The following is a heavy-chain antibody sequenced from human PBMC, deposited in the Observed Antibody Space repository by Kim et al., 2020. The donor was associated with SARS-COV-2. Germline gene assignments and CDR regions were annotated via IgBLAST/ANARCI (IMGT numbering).Heavy chain of an antibody. Sequence: SVKVSCKASGGTFSNYAISWVRQAPGQGLEWMGGIIPIFDTANYAQKFQGRVTITADESTSTAYMELSSLRSEDTAVYYCARAGYSSGWYYYYGMDVWGQGTTVTVSS. CDR1: GGTFSNYA. J-gene: IGHJ6*02. CDR3: ARAGYSSGWYYYYGMDV. V-gene: IGHV1-69*13. CDR2: IIPIFDTA. D-gene: IGHD6-19*01.